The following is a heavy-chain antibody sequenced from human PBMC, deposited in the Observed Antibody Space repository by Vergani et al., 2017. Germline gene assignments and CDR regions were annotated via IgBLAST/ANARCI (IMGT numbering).Heavy chain of an antibody. CDR3: AREYSSSVGFLAY. CDR2: IYTSEST. Sequence: QAQLQESGPGLVKPSQTLSLTCTVSGGSISSGSYYWSWIRQPAGKGLEWIGRIYTSESTNYNPSLKSRVTMSVDTSKNQFSLKLSSVTAADTAVYYCAREYSSSVGFLAYWGQGTLVTVSS. V-gene: IGHV4-61*02. CDR1: GGSISSGSYY. J-gene: IGHJ4*02. D-gene: IGHD6-6*01.